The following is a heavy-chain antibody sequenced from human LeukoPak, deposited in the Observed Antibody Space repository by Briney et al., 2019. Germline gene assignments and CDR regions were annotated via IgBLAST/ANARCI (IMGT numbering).Heavy chain of an antibody. Sequence: SETLSLTCTVSGGSISSYYWSWIRQPPGKGREGIANIYHTGSTNYNPSLSSRVTISIDTAKNQFSLKLTSVTAADTAVYYCARRGRNSSGWQDYLWGQGTLVTVSS. J-gene: IGHJ4*02. D-gene: IGHD6-25*01. CDR1: GGSISSYY. V-gene: IGHV4-59*01. CDR2: IYHTGST. CDR3: ARRGRNSSGWQDYL.